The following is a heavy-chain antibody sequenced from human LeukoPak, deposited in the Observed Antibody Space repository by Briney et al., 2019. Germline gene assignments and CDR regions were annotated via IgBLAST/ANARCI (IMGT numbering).Heavy chain of an antibody. J-gene: IGHJ4*02. CDR2: ISASGDHT. D-gene: IGHD3-10*01. V-gene: IGHV3-23*01. Sequence: GGSLRLSCAASGLTFGTYGLAWVRQAPGKWLEWVSAISASGDHTYYAASVKGRFSISRDNFKNTLYLQMNSLRAEDTALYYCAKEMGSSQPFDYWGQGTLVTVSS. CDR3: AKEMGSSQPFDY. CDR1: GLTFGTYG.